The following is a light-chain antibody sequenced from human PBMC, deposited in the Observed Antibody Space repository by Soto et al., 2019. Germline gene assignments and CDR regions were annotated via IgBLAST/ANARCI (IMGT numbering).Light chain of an antibody. CDR2: DAS. CDR3: HLRT. V-gene: IGKV3-11*01. J-gene: IGKJ1*01. Sequence: EIVLTQSPATLSLSPGERATLSCRASQSVSSYLAWYQQKPGQAPRLLIYDASNRATGIPARFSGSGSGTDFTLTISSLEPEDFAVYYWHLRTFGQGTKV. CDR1: QSVSSY.